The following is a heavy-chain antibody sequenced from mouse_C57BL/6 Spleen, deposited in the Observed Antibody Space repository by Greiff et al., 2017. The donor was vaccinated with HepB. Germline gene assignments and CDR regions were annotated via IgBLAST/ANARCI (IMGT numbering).Heavy chain of an antibody. J-gene: IGHJ1*03. Sequence: GGGLVQPKGSLTLSCAASGFTFNTYAMHWVRQAPGKGLEWVARIRSNSSNYATYFADSVKDRFTISRDDSQSMIYLQMNNLKTEDTAMYYCLRDPNYYGSSIWYFDVWGTGTTVTVSS. D-gene: IGHD1-1*01. V-gene: IGHV10-3*01. CDR1: GFTFNTYA. CDR2: IRSNSSNYAT. CDR3: LRDPNYYGSSIWYFDV.